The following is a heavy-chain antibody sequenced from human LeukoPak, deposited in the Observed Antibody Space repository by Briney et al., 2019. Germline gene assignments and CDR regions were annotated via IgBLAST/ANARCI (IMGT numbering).Heavy chain of an antibody. Sequence: PPETLSLTCTVSGASLTSQYWIWLRPPPARGRAWIRYVHHSGSAQYNPSLKRRVTLSVDTSKSHFSLTLSSVAAAGAAVYYCAASKADRHSEVCYWGLGNLVTVPT. CDR3: AASKADRHSEVCY. V-gene: IGHV4-59*11. CDR1: GASLTSQY. CDR2: VHHSGSA. J-gene: IGHJ1*01. D-gene: IGHD2-2*01.